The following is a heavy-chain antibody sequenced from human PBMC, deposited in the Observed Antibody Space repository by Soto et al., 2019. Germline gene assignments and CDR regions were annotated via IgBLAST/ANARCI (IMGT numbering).Heavy chain of an antibody. Sequence: ASVKVSCKTSGYTFSNYGITWVRQAPGQPLEWLGWISLYSDGTNYAQKFQGRVSMTTDTSTTTAYMELRSLRSDDTAVYYRARVVPGAEAWFGPWGQGTLVTVSS. CDR1: GYTFSNYG. J-gene: IGHJ5*02. CDR2: ISLYSDGT. CDR3: ARVVPGAEAWFGP. D-gene: IGHD2-2*01. V-gene: IGHV1-18*01.